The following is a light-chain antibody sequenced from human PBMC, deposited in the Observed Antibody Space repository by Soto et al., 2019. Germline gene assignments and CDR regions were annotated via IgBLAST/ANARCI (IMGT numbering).Light chain of an antibody. CDR3: QVWDSSSDHRNVV. CDR2: YDS. J-gene: IGLJ2*01. V-gene: IGLV3-21*04. Sequence: SYELTQPPSVSVAPGKTARITCGGNNIGSKSVHWYQQKPGQAPVLVIYYDSDRPSGIPERFSGYNSGNTATLTISRVEAGDEADYYCQVWDSSSDHRNVVFGGGTKVTVL. CDR1: NIGSKS.